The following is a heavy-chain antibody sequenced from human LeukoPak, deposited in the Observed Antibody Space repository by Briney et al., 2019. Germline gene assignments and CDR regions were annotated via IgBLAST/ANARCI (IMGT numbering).Heavy chain of an antibody. CDR2: ISGSGGST. CDR3: AKGKVNHDGALDA. Sequence: GGSLRLSCAASGFTFSSYAMSWVRQAPGKGLEWVSAISGSGGSTYYADSVKGRFTISRDNSKKTLYLQMNSLRAEDTAVYYCAKGKVNHDGALDAWGQGTLVTVSS. J-gene: IGHJ3*01. D-gene: IGHD2-21*01. CDR1: GFTFSSYA. V-gene: IGHV3-23*01.